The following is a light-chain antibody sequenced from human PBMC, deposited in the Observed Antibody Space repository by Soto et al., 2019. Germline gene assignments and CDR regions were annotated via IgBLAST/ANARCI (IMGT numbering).Light chain of an antibody. CDR1: QSVSSY. V-gene: IGKV3-11*01. J-gene: IGKJ5*01. CDR2: DAS. Sequence: YPTTLSLSPGERATLSCRASQSVSSYLAWYQQKPGQAPRLLIYDASNRATGIPARFSGSGSGTDFTLTISSLEPEDFAVYYCQQPSNWPITSGEGTRLEI. CDR3: QQPSNWPIT.